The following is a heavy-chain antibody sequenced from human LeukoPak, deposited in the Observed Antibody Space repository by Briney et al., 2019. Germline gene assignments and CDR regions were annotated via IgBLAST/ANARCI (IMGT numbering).Heavy chain of an antibody. CDR1: GFTFSTSW. J-gene: IGHJ4*02. V-gene: IGHV3-7*01. Sequence: PGGSLRLSCAASGFTFSTSWMDWVRQAPEKGLEWVANINQDGSQKSYVDSVKGRLTISRDNAKNTLYLQMDSLRAEDTATYYCSWTLDYWGQGIQVTVSS. D-gene: IGHD3/OR15-3a*01. CDR2: INQDGSQK. CDR3: SWTLDY.